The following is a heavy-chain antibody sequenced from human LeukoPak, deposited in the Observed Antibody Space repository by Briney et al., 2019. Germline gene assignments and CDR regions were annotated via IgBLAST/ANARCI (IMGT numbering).Heavy chain of an antibody. CDR1: GGSFSGYY. CDR3: ARHPRKTYTWKYYFDY. D-gene: IGHD1-20*01. CDR2: IYYSGST. J-gene: IGHJ4*02. V-gene: IGHV4-34*01. Sequence: SETLSLTCAVYGGSFSGYYWSWIRQPPGKGLEWIGSIYYSGSTYYNPSLKSRVTISVDTSKNQFSLKLSSVTAADTAVYYCARHPRKTYTWKYYFDYWGQGTLVTVSS.